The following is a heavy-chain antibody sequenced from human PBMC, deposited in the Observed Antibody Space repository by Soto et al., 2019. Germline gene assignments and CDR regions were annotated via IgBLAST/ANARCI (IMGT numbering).Heavy chain of an antibody. D-gene: IGHD3-9*01. J-gene: IGHJ4*02. CDR1: GDSVSSNSAA. V-gene: IGHV6-1*01. Sequence: SPTLSFTCAISGDSVSSNSAAWNWIRQSPSRGLEWLGRTYYRSKWYNDYAVSVKSRITINPDTSKNQFSLQLNSVTPEDTAVYYCAKSFHDILTGYRVFDYWGQGTLVTVSS. CDR3: AKSFHDILTGYRVFDY. CDR2: TYYRSKWYN.